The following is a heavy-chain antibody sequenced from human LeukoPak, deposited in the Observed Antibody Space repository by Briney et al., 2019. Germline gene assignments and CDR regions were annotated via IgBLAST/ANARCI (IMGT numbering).Heavy chain of an antibody. CDR1: GYTFTSYG. D-gene: IGHD3-9*01. Sequence: ASVKVSCKASGYTFTSYGISWVRQAPGQGLEWMGWISAYNGNTNYAQKLQGRVTMTTDTSTSTAYMELRSLRHDDTAVYYCARVVVNGYYPYYYGMDVWGQGTTVTVSS. V-gene: IGHV1-18*01. CDR3: ARVVVNGYYPYYYGMDV. CDR2: ISAYNGNT. J-gene: IGHJ6*02.